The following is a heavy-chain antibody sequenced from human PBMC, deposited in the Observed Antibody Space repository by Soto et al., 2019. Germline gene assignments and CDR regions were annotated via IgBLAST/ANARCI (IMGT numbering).Heavy chain of an antibody. Sequence: VASVKVSCKASGYTFTSYYMHWVRQAPGQGLEWLGIINPSGGSTSYAQKFQGRVTMTRDTSTSTVYMELSSLRSEDTAVYYCARAMHRLHLGELSLGLWSGYWGQGTLVTVSS. J-gene: IGHJ4*02. CDR3: ARAMHRLHLGELSLGLWSGY. D-gene: IGHD3-16*02. CDR2: INPSGGST. V-gene: IGHV1-46*03. CDR1: GYTFTSYY.